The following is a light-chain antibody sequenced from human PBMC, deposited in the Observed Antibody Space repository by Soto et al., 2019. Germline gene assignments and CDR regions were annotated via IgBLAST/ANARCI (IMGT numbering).Light chain of an antibody. V-gene: IGKV1-39*01. CDR3: QQCYSIPWT. Sequence: DIQMTQSPSSLSASVGDRVTIACRASQSINTFLNWYEVKPGKAPKLLIYAASSLQSGVPSRFSGSGSGTDFTLTISSLQPEDFATYYCQQCYSIPWTFGQGTKVEIK. J-gene: IGKJ1*01. CDR2: AAS. CDR1: QSINTF.